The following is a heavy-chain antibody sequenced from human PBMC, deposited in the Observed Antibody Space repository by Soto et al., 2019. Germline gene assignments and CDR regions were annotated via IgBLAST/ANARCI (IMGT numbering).Heavy chain of an antibody. D-gene: IGHD2-15*01. Sequence: QVQLVQSGAEVKKPGASVKVSCKASGYTFTSYAMHWVRQAPGQRLEWMGWINAGNGNTKYSQKFQGRVTITRDTSASTAYMELSSLRSEDTAVYYCARDGYCSGGSCYYWFDPWGQGTLVTVSS. CDR3: ARDGYCSGGSCYYWFDP. V-gene: IGHV1-3*01. J-gene: IGHJ5*02. CDR1: GYTFTSYA. CDR2: INAGNGNT.